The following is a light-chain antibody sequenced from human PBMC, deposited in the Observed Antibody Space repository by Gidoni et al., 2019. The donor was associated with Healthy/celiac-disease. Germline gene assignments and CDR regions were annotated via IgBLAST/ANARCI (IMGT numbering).Light chain of an antibody. CDR2: DAS. Sequence: ELVFTQSPATLSLSPGERATLSCRASQSFSSYLAWYQQKPGQAPRLLIYDASNRATGIPARFSGSGSGTDFTLTISSLEPEDFAVYYCQQRSNWPPLTFGGGTKVEIK. J-gene: IGKJ4*01. CDR3: QQRSNWPPLT. V-gene: IGKV3-11*01. CDR1: QSFSSY.